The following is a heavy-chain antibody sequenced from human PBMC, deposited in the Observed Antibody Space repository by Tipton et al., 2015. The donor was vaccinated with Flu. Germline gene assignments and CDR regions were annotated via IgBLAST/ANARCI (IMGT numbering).Heavy chain of an antibody. D-gene: IGHD3-22*01. CDR1: GGSISGGGYF. J-gene: IGHJ4*02. V-gene: IGHV4-31*03. Sequence: TLSLTCTVSGGSISGGGYFWSWIRQHPGKGLEWIGYIYYSGSTYYNPSLKSRLTISVDTSKNQFSLKLRSVTAADTAVYYCAKLVYFDSSGYYRYYFDYWSQGTLATVST. CDR3: AKLVYFDSSGYYRYYFDY. CDR2: IYYSGST.